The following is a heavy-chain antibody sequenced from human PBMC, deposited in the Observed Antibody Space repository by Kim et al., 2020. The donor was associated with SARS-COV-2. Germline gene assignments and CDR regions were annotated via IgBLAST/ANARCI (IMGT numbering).Heavy chain of an antibody. CDR3: TRHLSGSSWFYY. Sequence: SETLSLTCTISGGSISSSTYSWNWFRQPPGDELEWIGGIDSSGSTYYNPSLKSRVTLSVETSKNQFSLKLSSVTAADTAVFYCTRHLSGSSWFYYWGQGTLVTVSS. CDR1: GGSISSSTYS. V-gene: IGHV4-39*01. D-gene: IGHD6-13*01. J-gene: IGHJ4*02. CDR2: IDSSGST.